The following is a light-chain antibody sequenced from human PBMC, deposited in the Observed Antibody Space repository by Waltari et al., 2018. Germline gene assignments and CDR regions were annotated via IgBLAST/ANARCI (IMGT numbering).Light chain of an antibody. CDR1: QSISTY. CDR3: QQSYNTPHT. J-gene: IGKJ2*01. V-gene: IGKV1-39*01. CDR2: AAS. Sequence: DIQMTQSPSSLSASVGDGVTITCRATQSISTYLNWYQQKPGKAPNLLIFAASTLHSGVPSSFSGSGSGTDITLTISSLQPEDFATYYCQQSYNTPHTFGQGSKLEIK.